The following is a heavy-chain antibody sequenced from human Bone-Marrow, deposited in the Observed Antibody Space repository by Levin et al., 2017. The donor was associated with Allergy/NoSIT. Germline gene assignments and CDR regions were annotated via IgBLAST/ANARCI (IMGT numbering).Heavy chain of an antibody. Sequence: SETLSLTCTVSNVSISTYYWSWIRQPPGKGLEWIGYVYYSGSSNYDPSLKSRVTISVDTSRNQLSLTLKSVTAADTAVYFCARGHTRLQTGSWYGDFDSWGQGTLVTVSS. J-gene: IGHJ4*02. CDR2: VYYSGSS. CDR1: NVSISTYY. CDR3: ARGHTRLQTGSWYGDFDS. V-gene: IGHV4-59*01. D-gene: IGHD6-13*01.